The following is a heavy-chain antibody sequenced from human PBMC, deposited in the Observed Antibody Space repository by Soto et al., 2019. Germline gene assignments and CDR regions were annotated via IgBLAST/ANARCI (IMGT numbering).Heavy chain of an antibody. CDR2: IGTAGDT. Sequence: GGSLRLSCAASGFTFSSYDIHWVRQATGKGLEWVSAIGTAGDTYYPGSVKGRFTISRDNSKNTLYLQMNNLRAEDTAVYYCAKDEVLVEVVARDYYGMDVWGQGTTVTVSS. J-gene: IGHJ6*02. D-gene: IGHD2-15*01. CDR1: GFTFSSYD. V-gene: IGHV3-13*04. CDR3: AKDEVLVEVVARDYYGMDV.